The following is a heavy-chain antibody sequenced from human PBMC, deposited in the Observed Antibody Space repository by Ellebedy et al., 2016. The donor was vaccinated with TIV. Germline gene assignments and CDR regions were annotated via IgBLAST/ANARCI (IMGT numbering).Heavy chain of an antibody. V-gene: IGHV4-61*01. J-gene: IGHJ4*02. CDR1: GGSVSTPSYY. CDR3: ARDIAN. CDR2: IYYSGST. Sequence: MPSETLSLTCTVSGGSVSTPSYYWSWIRQPPGKGLEWIGHIYYSGSTNYNPSLKSRVTISLDMSKNQFSLKLRSVTAADTAVYYCARDIANWGQGTLVTVSS.